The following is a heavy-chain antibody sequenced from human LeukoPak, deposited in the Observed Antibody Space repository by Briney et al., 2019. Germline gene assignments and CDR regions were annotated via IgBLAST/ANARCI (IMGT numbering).Heavy chain of an antibody. V-gene: IGHV5-10-1*01. J-gene: IGHJ5*02. CDR1: GYSFTSYW. CDR2: IDPSDSYT. D-gene: IGHD3-3*01. CDR3: ARLDDFWSGNNWFDP. Sequence: GESLKISCKGSGYSFTSYWISWVRQMPGKGLEWMGRIDPSDSYTKYSPSFQGHVTISGDESISTAYLQWSSLKASDTAMYYCARLDDFWSGNNWFDPWGQGTLVTVPS.